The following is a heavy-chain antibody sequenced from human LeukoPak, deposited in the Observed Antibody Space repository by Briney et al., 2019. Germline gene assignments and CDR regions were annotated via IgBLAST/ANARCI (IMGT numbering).Heavy chain of an antibody. CDR2: IYYSGST. J-gene: IGHJ4*02. V-gene: IGHV4-59*01. CDR3: ARSYSSGPFDL. Sequence: SETLSLTCTVSGDSISSYYWNWIRQPPGKGLEWIGYIYYSGSTKYNASLKSRVTISLDTSNNQFSLKLRSMTAADTAVYYCARSYSSGPFDLWGQGTLVIASS. D-gene: IGHD6-19*01. CDR1: GDSISSYY.